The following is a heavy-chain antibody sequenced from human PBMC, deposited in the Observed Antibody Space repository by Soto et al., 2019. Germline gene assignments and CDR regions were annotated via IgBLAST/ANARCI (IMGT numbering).Heavy chain of an antibody. Sequence: ESGGGVVQPGRSLRLSCAASGFTFSSYGMHWVRQAPGKGLEWVAVIWYDGSNKYYADSVKGRFTISRDNSKNTLYLQMNSLRAEDTAVYYCARDPRTYYDILTGYRAGDYWGQGTLVTVSS. CDR3: ARDPRTYYDILTGYRAGDY. V-gene: IGHV3-33*01. J-gene: IGHJ4*02. D-gene: IGHD3-9*01. CDR1: GFTFSSYG. CDR2: IWYDGSNK.